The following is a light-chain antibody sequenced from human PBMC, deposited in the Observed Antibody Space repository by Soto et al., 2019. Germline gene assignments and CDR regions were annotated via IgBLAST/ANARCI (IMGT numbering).Light chain of an antibody. J-gene: IGKJ3*01. CDR3: QQYDKWVT. CDR2: CAS. CDR1: QSVSSN. Sequence: EIVMTQSPATLSVSPGETATLSCRASQSVSSNLAWYQQKRGQAPRLLIYCASTRATGIPARFIGSGSGTDFTLTISSLQFEDFAVYFCQQYDKWVTFGPGTKVDLK. V-gene: IGKV3-15*01.